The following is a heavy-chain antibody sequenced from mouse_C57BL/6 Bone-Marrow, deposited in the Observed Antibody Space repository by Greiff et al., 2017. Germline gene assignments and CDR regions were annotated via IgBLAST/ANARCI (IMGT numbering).Heavy chain of an antibody. D-gene: IGHD2-3*01. Sequence: QVQLPQPGAELVLPGASVKLSCKASGYPFPRYWMHWVKQRPGQGLEWIGEIDPSASYTNYNQQFKGKSTLTVDKSSSTAYMQLSSLTSEDSAVYYCARGGCDGTTGDAMDYWGQGTSVTVSS. CDR2: IDPSASYT. CDR1: GYPFPRYW. J-gene: IGHJ4*01. V-gene: IGHV1-69*01. CDR3: ARGGCDGTTGDAMDY.